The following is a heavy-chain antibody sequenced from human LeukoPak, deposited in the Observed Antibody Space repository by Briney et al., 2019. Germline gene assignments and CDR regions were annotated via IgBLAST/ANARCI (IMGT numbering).Heavy chain of an antibody. J-gene: IGHJ6*03. CDR1: GFTFINYA. D-gene: IGHD1-7*01. V-gene: IGHV3-23*01. CDR3: ASLGNSNYMDV. CDR2: ISGSGGST. Sequence: GGSLRLSCAASGFTFINYAMSWVRQAPGKGLEWVSVISGSGGSTYYADSVKGRFTISRDNSKNSLYLQMNSLRAEDTAVYYCASLGNSNYMDVWGKGTTVTVSS.